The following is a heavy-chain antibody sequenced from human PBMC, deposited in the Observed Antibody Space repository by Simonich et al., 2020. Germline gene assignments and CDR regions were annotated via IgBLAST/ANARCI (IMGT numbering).Heavy chain of an antibody. V-gene: IGHV3-30*07. J-gene: IGHJ3*02. D-gene: IGHD2-15*01. CDR1: GFTFSSYA. CDR3: AREGLLLDAFDI. Sequence: QVQLVESGGGVVQPGRSLRLSCAASGFTFSSYAMNWVRQAPGKGVEWVAVISYDGSNKYYADPVKGRFTISRDNSKNTLYLQMNSLRAEDTAVYYCAREGLLLDAFDIWGQGTMVTVSS. CDR2: ISYDGSNK.